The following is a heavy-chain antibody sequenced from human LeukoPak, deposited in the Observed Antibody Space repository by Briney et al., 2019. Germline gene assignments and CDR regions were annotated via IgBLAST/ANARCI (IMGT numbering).Heavy chain of an antibody. CDR2: INHSGST. Sequence: SETLSLTCIVSGGSISSGDYYWSWIRQPPGKGLEWIGYINHSGSTYYKPSLKSRVTISVDRSKNHFSLNLSYVTAADTAVYYCAREEGGAAGKGFDYWGQGTPVTVSS. J-gene: IGHJ4*02. CDR3: AREEGGAAGKGFDY. CDR1: GGSISSGDYY. D-gene: IGHD6-13*01. V-gene: IGHV4-30-2*01.